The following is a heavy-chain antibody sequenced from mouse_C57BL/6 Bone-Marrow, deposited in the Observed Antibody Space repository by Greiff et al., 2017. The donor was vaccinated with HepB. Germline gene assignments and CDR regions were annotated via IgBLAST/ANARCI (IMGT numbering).Heavy chain of an antibody. CDR2: ISDGGSYT. J-gene: IGHJ1*03. V-gene: IGHV5-4*01. D-gene: IGHD1-1*01. CDR3: ARGPLYYGSNYRYFGV. CDR1: GFTFSSYA. Sequence: EVQGVESGGGLVKPGGSLKLSCAASGFTFSSYAMSWVRQTPEKRLEWVATISDGGSYTYYPGNVKGRFTISRDNAKNNLYLQMSHLKSEDTAMYYCARGPLYYGSNYRYFGVWGTGTTVTVSS.